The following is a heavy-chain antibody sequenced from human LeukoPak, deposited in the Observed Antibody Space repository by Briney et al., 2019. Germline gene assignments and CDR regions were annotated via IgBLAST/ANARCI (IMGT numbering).Heavy chain of an antibody. J-gene: IGHJ4*02. Sequence: ASVKVSCKASGYSFTTYYIHWVRHAPGQGLEWVGIINPNGGSTNYAQKLQGRVTMTRDTSTSTVYMELSSLRSEDTAVYYCTRDKGGSYSDYWGQGTLVTVSS. D-gene: IGHD1-26*01. CDR2: INPNGGST. V-gene: IGHV1-46*01. CDR1: GYSFTTYY. CDR3: TRDKGGSYSDY.